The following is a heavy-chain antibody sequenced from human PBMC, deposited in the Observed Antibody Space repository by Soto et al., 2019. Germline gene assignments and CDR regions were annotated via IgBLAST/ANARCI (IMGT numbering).Heavy chain of an antibody. CDR2: INHSGST. J-gene: IGHJ6*02. CDR1: GGSFSGYY. V-gene: IGHV4-34*01. D-gene: IGHD3-3*01. Sequence: QVQLQQWGAGLLKPSETLSLTCAVYGGSFSGYYWSWIRQPPGKGLEWIGEINHSGSTNYNPSLKSRVTISVDTSKNQFSLKLSSVTAADTAVYYCARDLVAVTTCYYYYGMDVWGQGTTVTVSS. CDR3: ARDLVAVTTCYYYYGMDV.